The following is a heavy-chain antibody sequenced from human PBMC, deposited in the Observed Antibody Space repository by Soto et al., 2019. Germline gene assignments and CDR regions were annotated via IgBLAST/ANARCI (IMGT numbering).Heavy chain of an antibody. CDR3: ARTYSSSWSPFDY. Sequence: QVQLQQWGAGLLKPSETLSLTCAVYGGSFSGYYWSWIRQPPVKGLEWIGEINHSGSTNYSPSLKSRVTISVDSSKDQYSLKLSSVTAADTAVYYCARTYSSSWSPFDYWGQGTLVTVSS. D-gene: IGHD6-13*01. J-gene: IGHJ4*02. CDR1: GGSFSGYY. CDR2: INHSGST. V-gene: IGHV4-34*01.